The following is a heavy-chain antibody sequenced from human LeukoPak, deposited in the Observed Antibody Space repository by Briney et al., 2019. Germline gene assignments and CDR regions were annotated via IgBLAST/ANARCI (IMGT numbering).Heavy chain of an antibody. V-gene: IGHV3-23*01. J-gene: IGHJ1*01. CDR2: ISGSGGST. CDR3: AKVSNSYDSSGYHFQH. CDR1: GFTFSSYA. D-gene: IGHD3-22*01. Sequence: GGSLRLSCAASGFTFSSYAMSWVRQAPGKGLEWVSAISGSGGSTYYADSVKGRFTISRDNSKNTLYLQMNSLRAEDTAVYYCAKVSNSYDSSGYHFQHWGQGTLVTVSS.